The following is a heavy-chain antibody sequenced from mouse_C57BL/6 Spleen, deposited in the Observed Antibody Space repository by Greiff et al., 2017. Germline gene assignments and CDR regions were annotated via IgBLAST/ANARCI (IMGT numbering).Heavy chain of an antibody. CDR2: INPNNGGT. CDR3: ARKYDGYYYAMDY. D-gene: IGHD2-14*01. CDR1: GYTFTDYN. V-gene: IGHV1-18*01. Sequence: VQLQQSGPELVKPGASVKIPCKASGYTFTDYNMDWVKQSHGKSLEWIGDINPNNGGTIYNQKFKGKATLTVDKSSSTAYMELRSLTSEDTAVYYCARKYDGYYYAMDYWGQGTSVTVSS. J-gene: IGHJ4*01.